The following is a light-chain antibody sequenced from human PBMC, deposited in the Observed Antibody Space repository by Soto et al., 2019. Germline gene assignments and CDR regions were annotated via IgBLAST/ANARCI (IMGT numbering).Light chain of an antibody. CDR3: QQRSNWPPVIT. Sequence: VLTLSAATVALSRRERARLCCGAGQSVTTFLAWYQQKPDQAPRLLIYDASARATGIPARFSGSGSGTDFSLTISSLEPEDFAVYYCQQRSNWPPVITFGGGTKVDI. J-gene: IGKJ4*01. CDR2: DAS. CDR1: QSVTTF. V-gene: IGKV3-11*01.